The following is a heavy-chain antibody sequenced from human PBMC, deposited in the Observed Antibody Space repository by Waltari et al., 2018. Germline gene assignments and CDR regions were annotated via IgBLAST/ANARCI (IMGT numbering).Heavy chain of an antibody. D-gene: IGHD4-17*01. CDR1: GGSFSGYY. CDR3: ARITTVSIRGAFDI. CDR2: ISHSGST. V-gene: IGHV4-34*01. Sequence: QVQLQQWGAGLLKPSETLSLTCAVYGGSFSGYYWSWIRKPPGKGLEWIGEISHSGSTNYNPSLKGRVTISVDTSKNQFSLKLSSVTAADTAVYYCARITTVSIRGAFDIWGQGTMVTVSS. J-gene: IGHJ3*02.